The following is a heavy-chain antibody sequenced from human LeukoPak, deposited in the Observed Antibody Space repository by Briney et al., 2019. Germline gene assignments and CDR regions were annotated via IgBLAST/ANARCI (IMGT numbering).Heavy chain of an antibody. Sequence: GGSLRLSCAASGFTFDDYGMSWVRQAPGKGLEWVANIKQDGSEKYYVDSVKGRFTISRDNAKNSLYLQMNSLRAEDTAVYYCARASVGGYYYYYYYMDVWGKGTTVTISS. D-gene: IGHD3-10*01. CDR3: ARASVGGYYYYYYYMDV. CDR1: GFTFDDYG. J-gene: IGHJ6*03. V-gene: IGHV3-7*01. CDR2: IKQDGSEK.